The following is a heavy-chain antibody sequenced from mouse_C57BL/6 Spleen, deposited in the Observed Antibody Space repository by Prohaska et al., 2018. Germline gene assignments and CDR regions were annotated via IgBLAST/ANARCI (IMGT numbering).Heavy chain of an antibody. D-gene: IGHD1-1*01. V-gene: IGHV1-52*01. CDR2: IDPSDSET. J-gene: IGHJ4*01. Sequence: QVQLQQPGAELVRPGSSVKLSCKASGYTFTSYWMHWVKQRPMQGLEWIGNIDPSDSETHYNQKFKDKATLTVDKSSSTAYMQLSSLTSEDSAVYYCARQGVDYAMDYWGQGTSVTVSS. CDR3: ARQGVDYAMDY. CDR1: GYTFTSYW.